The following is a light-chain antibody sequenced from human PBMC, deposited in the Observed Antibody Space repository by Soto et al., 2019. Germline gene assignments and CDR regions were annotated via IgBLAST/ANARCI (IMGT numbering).Light chain of an antibody. J-gene: IGKJ1*01. CDR3: QQYNNWPPT. CDR2: GAF. V-gene: IGKV3-15*01. CDR1: QSVSSN. Sequence: EIVMTQSPATLSVSPGERATLSCRASQSVSSNVAWYQQKPGQVPRLLIYGAFTRATGFPARFSGSGSGTEFTLTITSLQSEDFAVYYCQQYNNWPPTFGQGTKVDIK.